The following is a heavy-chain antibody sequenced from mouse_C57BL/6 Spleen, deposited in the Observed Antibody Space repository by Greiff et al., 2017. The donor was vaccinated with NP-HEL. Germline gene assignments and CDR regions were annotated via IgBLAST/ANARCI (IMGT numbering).Heavy chain of an antibody. J-gene: IGHJ3*01. Sequence: QVQLQQPGAELVKPGASVKLSCKASGYTFTSYWMHWVKQRPGRGLEWIGRIDPNSGGTKYNEKFKSKATLTVDKPSSTAYMQLSSLTSEDSAVYYCARQKSSSPNQAWFAYWGQGTLVTVSA. CDR3: ARQKSSSPNQAWFAY. CDR1: GYTFTSYW. V-gene: IGHV1-72*01. CDR2: IDPNSGGT. D-gene: IGHD1-1*01.